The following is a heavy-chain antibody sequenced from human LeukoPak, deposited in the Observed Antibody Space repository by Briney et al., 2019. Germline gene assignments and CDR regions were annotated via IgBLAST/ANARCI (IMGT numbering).Heavy chain of an antibody. CDR2: INPNSGGT. D-gene: IGHD6-19*01. J-gene: IGHJ4*02. CDR3: ARTMVAGSNSGFDY. Sequence: ASVKVTCKASGYTFTVYYMHWVRQAPGQGLEWMGWINPNSGGTNYAQKFQGRVTMTRDTSISTAYMELSRLRSDDTAVYYCARTMVAGSNSGFDYWGQGTLVTVSS. V-gene: IGHV1-2*02. CDR1: GYTFTVYY.